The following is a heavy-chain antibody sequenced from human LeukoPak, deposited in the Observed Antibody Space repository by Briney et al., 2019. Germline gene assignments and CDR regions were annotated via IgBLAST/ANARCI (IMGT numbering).Heavy chain of an antibody. CDR3: ASGENLGYCSSTSCYSLDY. J-gene: IGHJ4*02. CDR1: GFTFSSYS. V-gene: IGHV3-33*08. CDR2: IWYDGSNK. D-gene: IGHD2-2*02. Sequence: GGSLRLSCAASGFTFSSYSMNWVRQAPGKGLEWVAVIWYDGSNKYYADSVKGRFTISRDNSKNTLYLQMNSLRAEDTAVYYCASGENLGYCSSTSCYSLDYWGQGTLVTVSS.